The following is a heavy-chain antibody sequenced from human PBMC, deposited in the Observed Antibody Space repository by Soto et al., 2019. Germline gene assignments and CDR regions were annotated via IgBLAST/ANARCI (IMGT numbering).Heavy chain of an antibody. Sequence: EVQLVETGGGLIQPGGSLRLSCAASGFTVSSNFLTWVRQAPGKGLEWVSVIYSGGGTYYADSVKGRFTISRDNSKNTLYLQMNSLRVEDTALYYCASRTLVSDAFDIWCQGTMVIVS. CDR2: IYSGGGT. CDR3: ASRTLVSDAFDI. J-gene: IGHJ3*02. D-gene: IGHD6-13*01. V-gene: IGHV3-53*02. CDR1: GFTVSSNF.